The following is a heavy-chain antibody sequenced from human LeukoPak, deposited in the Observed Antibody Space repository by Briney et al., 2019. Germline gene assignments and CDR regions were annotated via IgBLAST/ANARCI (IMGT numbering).Heavy chain of an antibody. Sequence: GPTLTLSCSASGYTFSSYAMGWFRQAPGKGLAWLSAITASGGNTYYADSVKRRFTISKDNSKNTLYLPVNSLTAEATAVYYCAKRNGYRYGRYYFDSRGQGTPVTVPS. V-gene: IGHV3-23*01. CDR3: AKRNGYRYGRYYFDS. CDR1: GYTFSSYA. D-gene: IGHD5-18*01. J-gene: IGHJ4*02. CDR2: ITASGGNT.